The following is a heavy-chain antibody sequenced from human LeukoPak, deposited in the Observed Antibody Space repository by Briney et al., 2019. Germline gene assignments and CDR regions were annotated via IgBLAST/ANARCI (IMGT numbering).Heavy chain of an antibody. CDR2: ISASGGST. CDR1: GFTFSSYA. J-gene: IGHJ4*02. V-gene: IGHV3-23*01. D-gene: IGHD5-18*01. CDR3: AKDGSDSYGYGERSSFDY. Sequence: GGSLRLSCAASGFTFSSYAMSWVRQAPGKGLEWVSAISASGGSTYYADSVKGRFTISRDNSKNTLYLQMNSLRAEDTAVYYCAKDGSDSYGYGERSSFDYWGQGTLVTVSS.